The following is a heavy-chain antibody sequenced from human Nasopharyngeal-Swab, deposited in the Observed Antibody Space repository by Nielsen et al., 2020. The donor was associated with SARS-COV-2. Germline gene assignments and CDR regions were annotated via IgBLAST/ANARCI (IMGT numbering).Heavy chain of an antibody. CDR1: GFTFDDYA. V-gene: IGHV3-9*01. CDR3: TTVAGSYGRFDY. Sequence: SLKISCAASGFTFDDYAMHWVRQAPGKGLEWVSGISWNSGSIGYADSVKGRFTISRDNAKNSLYLQMNSLRAEDTALYYCTTVAGSYGRFDYWGQGTLVTVSS. D-gene: IGHD1-26*01. J-gene: IGHJ4*02. CDR2: ISWNSGSI.